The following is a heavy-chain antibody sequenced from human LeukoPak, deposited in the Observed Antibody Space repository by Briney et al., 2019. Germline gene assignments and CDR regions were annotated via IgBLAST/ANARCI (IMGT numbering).Heavy chain of an antibody. CDR2: IIPIFGTA. Sequence: GASVKVSCKASGGTFSSYAISWVRQPPGQGLEWMGGIIPIFGTANYAQKFQGRVTITADESTSTAYMELSSLRSEDTAVYYCARDQGRVPAAHDIWGQGTLVTVSS. V-gene: IGHV1-69*13. CDR1: GGTFSSYA. CDR3: ARDQGRVPAAHDI. J-gene: IGHJ4*02. D-gene: IGHD2-2*01.